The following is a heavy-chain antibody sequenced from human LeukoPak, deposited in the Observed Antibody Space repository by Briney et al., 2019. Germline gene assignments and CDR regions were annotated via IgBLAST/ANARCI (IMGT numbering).Heavy chain of an antibody. Sequence: ASVKVSCKASGYTFTVYYMHWVRQAPGQGLEWMGWINPNSGGTDYAQKFQGRVTMTRDTSTSTAYMELISLRSDDTAVYYCARLGSGGSFYFDYWGQGTLVTVSS. D-gene: IGHD2-15*01. J-gene: IGHJ4*02. CDR1: GYTFTVYY. CDR3: ARLGSGGSFYFDY. V-gene: IGHV1-2*02. CDR2: INPNSGGT.